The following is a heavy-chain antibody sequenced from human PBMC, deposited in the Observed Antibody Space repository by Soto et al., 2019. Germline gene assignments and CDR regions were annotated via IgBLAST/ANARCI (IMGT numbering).Heavy chain of an antibody. D-gene: IGHD6-6*01. CDR1: EFTFSTYA. Sequence: PGGSLRLSCAASEFTFSTYAMTWVRQAPGRGLQWVATISDSGDITYYADSVKGRFTISRDNSRNTLYLQMNNLRAEDTALYYCAKPWVQSITDRPPGFDYWGRGTLVTVSS. J-gene: IGHJ4*02. V-gene: IGHV3-23*01. CDR2: ISDSGDIT. CDR3: AKPWVQSITDRPPGFDY.